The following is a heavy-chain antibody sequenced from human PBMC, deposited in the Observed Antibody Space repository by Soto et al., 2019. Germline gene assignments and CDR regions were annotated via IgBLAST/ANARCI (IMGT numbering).Heavy chain of an antibody. J-gene: IGHJ4*02. CDR3: ASHPRRHMLVAQFAYDSSGAYHPLDY. Sequence: SETLSLTCAVSGGSISSSNWWSFVRQPPGKGLEWIGEIYHSGSTNYNPSLKSRVTISVDKSKNQFSLKLSSVTAADTAVYYCASHPRRHMLVAQFAYDSSGAYHPLDYWGQGTLVTVSS. CDR2: IYHSGST. CDR1: GGSISSSNW. D-gene: IGHD3-22*01. V-gene: IGHV4-4*02.